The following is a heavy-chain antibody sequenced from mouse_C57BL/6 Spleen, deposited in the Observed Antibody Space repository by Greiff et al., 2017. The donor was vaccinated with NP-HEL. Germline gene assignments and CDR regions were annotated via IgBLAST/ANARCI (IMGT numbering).Heavy chain of an antibody. J-gene: IGHJ2*01. D-gene: IGHD1-1*01. CDR2: IDPNSGGT. Sequence: QVQLKQPGAELVKPGASVKLSCKASGYTFTSYWMHWVKQRPGRGLEWIGRIDPNSGGTKYNEKFKSKATLTVDKPSSTAYMQLSSLTSEDSAVYYCARDWDYGLYFDYWGQGTTLTVSS. CDR1: GYTFTSYW. CDR3: ARDWDYGLYFDY. V-gene: IGHV1-72*01.